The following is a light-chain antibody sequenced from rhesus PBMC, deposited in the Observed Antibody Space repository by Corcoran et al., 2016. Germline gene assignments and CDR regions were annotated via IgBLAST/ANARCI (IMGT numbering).Light chain of an antibody. CDR3: QQYNNWNS. Sequence: ETVVTQSPATLSLSPGERATLSCRASQSVGSNLAWYQQKPGQAPKLLIYDASSRATGIPDRFSCSGSGTDFTLTISSLEPEDVGVYYCQQYNNWNSFGQGTKVEIK. V-gene: IGKV3-24*04. CDR2: DAS. CDR1: QSVGSN. J-gene: IGKJ2*01.